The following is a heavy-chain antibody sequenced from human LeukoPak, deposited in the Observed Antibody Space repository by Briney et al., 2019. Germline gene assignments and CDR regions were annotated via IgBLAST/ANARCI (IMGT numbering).Heavy chain of an antibody. V-gene: IGHV3-30-3*01. CDR1: AFSLNAYN. D-gene: IGHD5-24*01. J-gene: IGHJ4*02. CDR3: ARGGYNTRIGDY. CDR2: ISYDGSNK. Sequence: PGGSLRLSCAASAFSLNAYNMNWVRQAPGKGLEWVAVISYDGSNKYYADSVKGRFTISRDNSKNTLYLQMNSLRAEDTAVYYCARGGYNTRIGDYWGQGTLVTVSS.